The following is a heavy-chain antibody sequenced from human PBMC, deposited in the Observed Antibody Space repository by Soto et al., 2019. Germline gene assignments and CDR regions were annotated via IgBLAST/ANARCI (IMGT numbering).Heavy chain of an antibody. Sequence: SQTLSLTCAISGDSVSSNSAAWNWIRQSPSRGLEWLGRTYYRSKWYNDYAVSVKSRITINPGTSKNQFSLQLNSVTPEDTAAYYCARGSFQPVRGVIITGPRFDPWGQGTLVTVSS. CDR2: TYYRSKWYN. J-gene: IGHJ5*02. CDR1: GDSVSSNSAA. CDR3: ARGSFQPVRGVIITGPRFDP. D-gene: IGHD3-10*01. V-gene: IGHV6-1*01.